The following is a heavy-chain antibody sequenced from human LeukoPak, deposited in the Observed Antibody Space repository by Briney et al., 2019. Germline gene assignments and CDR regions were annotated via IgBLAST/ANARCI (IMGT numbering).Heavy chain of an antibody. CDR1: GSTFSSYA. CDR3: AREGGSYPALYYFDY. CDR2: ISYDGSNK. D-gene: IGHD1-26*01. J-gene: IGHJ4*02. V-gene: IGHV3-30-3*01. Sequence: PGGSLRLSCAASGSTFSSYAMHWVRQAPGKGLEWVAVISYDGSNKYYADSVKGRFTISRDNSKNTLYLQMNSLRAEDTAVYYCAREGGSYPALYYFDYWGQGTLVTVSS.